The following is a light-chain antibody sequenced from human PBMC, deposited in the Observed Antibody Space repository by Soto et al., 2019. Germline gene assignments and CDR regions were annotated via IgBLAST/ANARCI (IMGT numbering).Light chain of an antibody. J-gene: IGKJ4*01. CDR3: MQALQTPVT. CDR2: SGS. V-gene: IGKV2-28*01. CDR1: QSLLHSDGYNY. Sequence: EIVLTQSSLSLPVTPGEPASISGRSSQSLLHSDGYNYLDWYLQKPGQSPQLLIYSGSHRASGVPDRFSGSGSGTDFTLKISRVEAEDVGIYYCMQALQTPVTFGGGTKVEI.